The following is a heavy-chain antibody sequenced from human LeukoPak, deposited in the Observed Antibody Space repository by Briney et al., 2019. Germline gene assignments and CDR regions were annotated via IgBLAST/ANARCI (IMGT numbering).Heavy chain of an antibody. V-gene: IGHV4-59*01. D-gene: IGHD6-19*01. CDR1: GGSISSYY. CDR3: ARTSETPVSGTVWFGP. Sequence: SETLSLTCTVSGGSISSYYWSWIRQPPGKGLEWIGYIYYSGSTKYNPSLKSRVTISVDTSKNQFSLKLTSVTAADTAVYYCARTSETPVSGTVWFGPWGQGTLVTVSS. CDR2: IYYSGST. J-gene: IGHJ5*02.